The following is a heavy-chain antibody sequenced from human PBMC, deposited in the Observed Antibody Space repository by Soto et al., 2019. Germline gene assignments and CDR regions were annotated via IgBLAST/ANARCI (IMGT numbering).Heavy chain of an antibody. CDR3: ARDRQLERHEPDY. CDR2: ISYDGSNK. D-gene: IGHD1-1*01. Sequence: QVQLVESGGGVVQPGRSLRLSCAASGFTFCSYAMHWVRQAPGKGLEWVAVISYDGSNKYYADSVKGRFTISRDNSKNTLYLQMNSLRAEDTAVYYCARDRQLERHEPDYWGQGTLVTVSS. CDR1: GFTFCSYA. V-gene: IGHV3-30-3*01. J-gene: IGHJ4*02.